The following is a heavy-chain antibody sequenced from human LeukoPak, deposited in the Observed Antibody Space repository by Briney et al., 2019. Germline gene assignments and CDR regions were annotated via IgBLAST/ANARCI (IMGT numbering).Heavy chain of an antibody. D-gene: IGHD1-26*01. CDR2: IYYSGST. CDR1: GGSIISYY. CDR3: ARSSLGATFPGY. V-gene: IGHV4-59*01. J-gene: IGHJ4*02. Sequence: SETLSLTCSVSGGSIISYYWTWIRQPPGKGLEWIGYIYYSGSTNYNPSLKSRVTISVDTSKNQFSLKLSSVTAADTAVYYCARSSLGATFPGYWGQGTLVTVSS.